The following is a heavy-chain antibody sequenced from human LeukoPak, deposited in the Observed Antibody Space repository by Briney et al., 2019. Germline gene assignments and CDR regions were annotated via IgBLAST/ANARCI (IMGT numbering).Heavy chain of an antibody. Sequence: TGGSLRLSCAASGFTFSTYWMNWVRQAPGKGLVWVSRINSDGSSTSYADSVKGRFTISRDNAKSTLYLQMNSLRAEDTAVYYCATTSSSPEYFQHWGQGTLVTVSS. J-gene: IGHJ1*01. CDR1: GFTFSTYW. V-gene: IGHV3-74*01. D-gene: IGHD6-6*01. CDR3: ATTSSSPEYFQH. CDR2: INSDGSST.